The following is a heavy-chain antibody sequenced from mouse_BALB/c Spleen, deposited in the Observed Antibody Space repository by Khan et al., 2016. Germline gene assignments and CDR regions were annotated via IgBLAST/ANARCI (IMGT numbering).Heavy chain of an antibody. CDR3: ASPHYYGYDY. CDR2: IHYSGNT. D-gene: IGHD1-2*01. CDR1: GYSITSGYR. V-gene: IGHV3-1*02. Sequence: EVQLQESGPDLVKPSQSLSLTCTVTGYSITSGYRWHWIRQFPGNKLEWMGYIHYSGNTDYNPSLKSRISITRDTSNNQFCLQLNSVTTEDTATYYCASPHYYGYDYWGQGTTLTVSS. J-gene: IGHJ2*01.